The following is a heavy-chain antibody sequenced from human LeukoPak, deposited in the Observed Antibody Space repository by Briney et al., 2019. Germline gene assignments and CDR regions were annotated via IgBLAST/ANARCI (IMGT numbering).Heavy chain of an antibody. V-gene: IGHV1-8*01. D-gene: IGHD3-10*01. CDR3: ARADHNSGSNAFDI. CDR1: GYTFTSYD. Sequence: ASVKVSCKASGYTFTSYDINWVRQATGQGLEWMGWMNPNSGNTGYAQKFQDRVTVTRNTSISTAYMELSSLRSEDTAVYYCARADHNSGSNAFDIWGQGTMVTVSS. J-gene: IGHJ3*02. CDR2: MNPNSGNT.